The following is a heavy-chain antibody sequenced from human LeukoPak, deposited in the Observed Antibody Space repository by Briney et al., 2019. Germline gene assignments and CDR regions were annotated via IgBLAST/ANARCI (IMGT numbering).Heavy chain of an antibody. V-gene: IGHV3-23*01. CDR1: GFTFSSYA. D-gene: IGHD3-22*01. Sequence: PGGSLRLSCAASGFTFSSYAMNWVRQAPGKGLEWVSAISGSGGSTYYADSVKGRFTISRDNSKNTLCLQMNSLRAEDTAVYYCAKPDDSSGLAAIYFDYWGQGTLVTVSS. CDR3: AKPDDSSGLAAIYFDY. CDR2: ISGSGGST. J-gene: IGHJ4*02.